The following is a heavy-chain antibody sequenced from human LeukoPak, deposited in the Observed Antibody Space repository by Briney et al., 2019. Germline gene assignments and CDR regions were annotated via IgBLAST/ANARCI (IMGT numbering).Heavy chain of an antibody. V-gene: IGHV3-48*03. CDR2: ISSSGSTI. CDR1: GFTFSSYE. CDR3: ARDSVVAGLLPYYYHGMDV. J-gene: IGHJ6*02. D-gene: IGHD2-15*01. Sequence: PGGSLRLSCAASGFTFSSYEMNWVRQAPGKGLEWVSYISSSGSTIYYADSVKGRFTISRDNAKNSLYLQMNSLRAEDTAVYYCARDSVVAGLLPYYYHGMDVWGQGTTVTVSS.